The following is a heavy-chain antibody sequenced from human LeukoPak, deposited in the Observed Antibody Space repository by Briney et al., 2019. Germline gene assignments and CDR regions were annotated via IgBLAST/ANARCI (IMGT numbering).Heavy chain of an antibody. Sequence: SETLSLTCAVYGGSFSGYYWSWIRQPPGKGLEWIGEINHSGSTNYNPSLKSRVTISVDTSKNQFSLKLSSVTAADTAVYYCARGLGSSGYVYWGQGTLVTVSS. D-gene: IGHD6-19*01. CDR3: ARGLGSSGYVY. CDR2: INHSGST. V-gene: IGHV4-34*01. J-gene: IGHJ1*01. CDR1: GGSFSGYY.